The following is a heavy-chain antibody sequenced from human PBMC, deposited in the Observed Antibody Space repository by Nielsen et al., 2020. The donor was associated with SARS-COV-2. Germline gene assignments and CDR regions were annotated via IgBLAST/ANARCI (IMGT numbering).Heavy chain of an antibody. Sequence: ASVKVSCKVSGYTLTELSMHWVRQAPGKGLEWMGGFDPEDGETIYAQKFQGRVTMTEDTSTDTAYMELSSLRSEDTAVYYCALGMVVVALWGGWFDPWGQGTLVTVSS. J-gene: IGHJ5*02. CDR2: FDPEDGET. CDR3: ALGMVVVALWGGWFDP. CDR1: GYTLTELS. V-gene: IGHV1-24*01. D-gene: IGHD2-15*01.